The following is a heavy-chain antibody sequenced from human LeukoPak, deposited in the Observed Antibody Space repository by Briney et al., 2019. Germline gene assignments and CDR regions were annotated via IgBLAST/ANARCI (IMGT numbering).Heavy chain of an antibody. CDR1: GGTFSSYA. V-gene: IGHV1-69*04. CDR3: AREIDYFDY. CDR2: IIPILGIA. J-gene: IGHJ4*02. Sequence: SVKVSCKASGGTFSSYAISWVRQAPGQGLEWMRRIIPILGIANYAQKFQGRVTITADKSTSTAYMELSSLRSEDTAVYYCAREIDYFDYWGQGTLVTVSS.